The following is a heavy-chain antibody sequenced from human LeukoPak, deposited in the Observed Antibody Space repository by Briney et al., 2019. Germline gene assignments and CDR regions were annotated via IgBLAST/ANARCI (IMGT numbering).Heavy chain of an antibody. D-gene: IGHD3-10*01. CDR1: GFTVSSNY. J-gene: IGHJ4*02. CDR3: ARVGHYEWFGELGPLDY. Sequence: GGSLRLSCAASGFTVSSNYMSWVRQAPGKGLGWVSVIYSGGSTYYADSVKGRFTISRDNTKNTLYLQMNSLRAEDTAVYYCARVGHYEWFGELGPLDYWGQGTLVTVSS. CDR2: IYSGGST. V-gene: IGHV3-53*01.